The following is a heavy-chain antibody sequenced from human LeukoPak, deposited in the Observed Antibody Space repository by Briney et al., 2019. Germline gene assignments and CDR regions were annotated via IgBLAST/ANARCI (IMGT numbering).Heavy chain of an antibody. CDR2: INPNSGGT. CDR1: GYTFTGYY. V-gene: IGHV1-2*02. Sequence: ASVKVSCKASGYTFTGYYMHWVRQAPGQGLEWMGWINPNSGGTNYAQKFQGRVTMTRDTSISTAYMELSRLRSDDTAVYYCARALGGRFGELSSEFDYWGQGTLVTVSS. CDR3: ARALGGRFGELSSEFDY. J-gene: IGHJ4*02. D-gene: IGHD3-10*01.